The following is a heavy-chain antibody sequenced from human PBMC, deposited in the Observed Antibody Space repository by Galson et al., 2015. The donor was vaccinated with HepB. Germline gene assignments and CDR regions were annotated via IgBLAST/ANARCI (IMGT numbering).Heavy chain of an antibody. CDR1: GGSFSSHA. CDR2: IIPIFGTA. D-gene: IGHD6-13*01. V-gene: IGHV1-69*06. J-gene: IGHJ4*02. Sequence: SVKVSCKASGGSFSSHAISWVRQAPGQGLQWMGGIIPIFGTANYAQKLQGRVTITADTSTDTAYMELSSLRSEDTAVYYCATAALAAATYILAYWGQGTLVTVSS. CDR3: ATAALAAATYILAY.